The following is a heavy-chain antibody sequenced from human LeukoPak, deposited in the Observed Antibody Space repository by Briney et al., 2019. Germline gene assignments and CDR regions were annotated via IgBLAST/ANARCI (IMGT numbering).Heavy chain of an antibody. J-gene: IGHJ4*02. V-gene: IGHV3-48*04. Sequence: GGSLRLSCAASGFTFSSYSMNWVRQAPGKGLEWVSYISSSSSTIYYADSVKGRFTIPRDNAKNTLSLQMNSLRADDTAVYYCAREGPDYWGQGTLVTVSS. CDR2: ISSSSSTI. CDR3: AREGPDY. CDR1: GFTFSSYS.